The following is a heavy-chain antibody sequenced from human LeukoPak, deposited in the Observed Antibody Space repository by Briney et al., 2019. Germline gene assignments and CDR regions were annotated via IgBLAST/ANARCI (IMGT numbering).Heavy chain of an antibody. V-gene: IGHV4-59*01. D-gene: IGHD1-14*01. CDR1: GGSTSSYY. Sequence: PETLSLTCIVSGGSTSSYYLGWIRQPPGTVLEWVGYIYYIVSTNYTPTLKSRVTITIDTSNSQCYMKLSCLTAADTAVYYCARGRITPLDYWGQGTLVTVSS. CDR3: ARGRITPLDY. J-gene: IGHJ4*02. CDR2: IYYIVST.